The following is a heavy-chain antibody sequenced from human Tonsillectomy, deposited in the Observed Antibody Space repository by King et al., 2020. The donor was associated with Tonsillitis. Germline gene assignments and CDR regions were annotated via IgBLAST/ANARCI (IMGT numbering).Heavy chain of an antibody. V-gene: IGHV4-59*01. J-gene: IGHJ2*01. CDR3: AKITAPYWYFDL. CDR2: IYYSWSS. D-gene: IGHD1-14*01. CDR1: GGSISSYY. Sequence: QLQESGPGLVKPSETLSLTCTVSGGSISSYYWSWIRQPPGKGLEWIGVIYYSWSSNYNPSLKSRVTISVDTSKNQFSLKFSSVTAADTAVYYCAKITAPYWYFDLWGRGTLVTVSS.